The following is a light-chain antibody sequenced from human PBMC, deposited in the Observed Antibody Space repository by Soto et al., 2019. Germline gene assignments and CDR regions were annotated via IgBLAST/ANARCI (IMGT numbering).Light chain of an antibody. CDR3: SLYTSSSTSYV. CDR2: EVS. CDR1: SSDVGSYNR. V-gene: IGLV2-18*01. Sequence: QSALTQPPSVSGSPGQSVTISCTGTSSDVGSYNRVSWEQQPPGTAPKLMIYEVSNRPSGLPDRFSGSKSGNTASLTISGLQAEDEADYYCSLYTSSSTSYVFGTGTKVTVL. J-gene: IGLJ1*01.